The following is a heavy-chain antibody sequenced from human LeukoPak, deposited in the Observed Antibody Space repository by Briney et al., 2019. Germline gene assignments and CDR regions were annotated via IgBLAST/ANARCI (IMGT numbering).Heavy chain of an antibody. V-gene: IGHV3-30*02. CDR3: AKDKGPTYYFDY. Sequence: GRSLRLSCAASGFTFSSYGLHWVRQAPGKGLEWVAFIRYDGSDNYYADSVKGRFTISRDNSKNTLYLQMNSLRAEDTAVYYCAKDKGPTYYFDYWGQGTLVTVSS. CDR2: IRYDGSDN. J-gene: IGHJ4*02. CDR1: GFTFSSYG.